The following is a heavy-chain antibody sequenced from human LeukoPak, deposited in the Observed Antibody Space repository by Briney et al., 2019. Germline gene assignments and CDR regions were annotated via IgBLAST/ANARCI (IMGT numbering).Heavy chain of an antibody. D-gene: IGHD5-18*01. CDR2: IYSGGST. Sequence: ASLRLSCTPSDFIVRRNYMRCLRNSSGAAGVCPSVIYSGGSTFYADSVKGRFSISRDNSKNTLYLQMNSLRAEDTAVYYCASARGSNYGSLGDWGQGTLVTVSS. CDR1: DFIVRRNY. V-gene: IGHV3-53*01. J-gene: IGHJ1*01. CDR3: ASARGSNYGSLGD.